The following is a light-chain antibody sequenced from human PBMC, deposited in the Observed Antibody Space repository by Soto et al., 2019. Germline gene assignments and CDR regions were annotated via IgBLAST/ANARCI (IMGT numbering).Light chain of an antibody. CDR1: QSVSSTF. J-gene: IGKJ4*01. Sequence: EFVLTQSPGTLSLSPGERATLSCRASQSVSSTFLAWYQQKPGQPPRLLIYGASTRGTGIPDRFSGSGSGTDFTLPISRLEPEDFAVYSCQHYGSSPPLTFRGGTKVEIK. V-gene: IGKV3-20*01. CDR3: QHYGSSPPLT. CDR2: GAS.